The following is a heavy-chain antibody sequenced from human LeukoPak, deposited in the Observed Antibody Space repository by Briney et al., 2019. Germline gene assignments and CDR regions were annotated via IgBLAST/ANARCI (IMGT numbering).Heavy chain of an antibody. V-gene: IGHV3-53*01. Sequence: PGGSLRLSCAASGFTFSNYAMSWIRQAPGRGLEWVSFIYADGNTYYADSVKGRFTISRDISKNAVYLQMNSLRAEDTAVYYCARDSYGDANFDSWGQGTLVTVSS. CDR2: IYADGNT. D-gene: IGHD4-17*01. J-gene: IGHJ4*02. CDR1: GFTFSNYA. CDR3: ARDSYGDANFDS.